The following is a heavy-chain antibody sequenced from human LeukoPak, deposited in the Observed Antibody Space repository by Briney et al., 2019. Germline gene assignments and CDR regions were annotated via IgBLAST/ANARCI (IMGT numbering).Heavy chain of an antibody. CDR2: IYYSGGT. CDR1: GGSISSGDYY. CDR3: ARDNDSSGTFDY. V-gene: IGHV4-30-4*01. Sequence: SQTLSLTCTVSGGSISSGDYYWSWIRQPPGKGLEWIGYIYYSGGTYYNPSLKSRVTISVDTSKNQFSLKLSSVTAADTAVYYCARDNDSSGTFDYWGQGTLVTVSS. D-gene: IGHD3-22*01. J-gene: IGHJ4*02.